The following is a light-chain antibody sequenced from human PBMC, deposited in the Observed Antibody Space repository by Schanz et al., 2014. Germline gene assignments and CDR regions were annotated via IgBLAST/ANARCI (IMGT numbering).Light chain of an antibody. CDR1: SSDVGGYNS. J-gene: IGLJ3*02. Sequence: QSVLTQPASVSGSPGQSITISCTGTSSDVGGYNSVSWYQQHPGKAPKLMIYDVRNRPSGVSNRFSASKSGNTASLTISGLQAEDEADYYCCSYVAHHWLFGVGTKLTVL. CDR2: DVR. CDR3: CSYVAHHWL. V-gene: IGLV2-14*01.